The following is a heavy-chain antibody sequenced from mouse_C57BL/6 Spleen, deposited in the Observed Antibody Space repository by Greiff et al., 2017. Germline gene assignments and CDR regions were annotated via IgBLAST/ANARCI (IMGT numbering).Heavy chain of an antibody. CDR1: GFTFSSYA. V-gene: IGHV5-9-1*02. J-gene: IGHJ4*01. CDR2: ISSGGDYI. CDR3: TRGGVLRDAMDY. Sequence: EVKVVESGAGLVKPGGSLKLSCAASGFTFSSYAMSWVRQTPEQRLEWVAYISSGGDYIYYADTVKGRFTLSRDNARNTLYLQLSSLQSEDTAVFYCTRGGVLRDAMDYWGQGTSVTVSS.